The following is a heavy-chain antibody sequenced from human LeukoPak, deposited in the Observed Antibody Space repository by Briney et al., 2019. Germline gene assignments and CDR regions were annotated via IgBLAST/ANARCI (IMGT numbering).Heavy chain of an antibody. CDR1: GGSISSGSYY. CDR2: IYYSGST. J-gene: IGHJ4*02. D-gene: IGHD3-22*01. V-gene: IGHV4-61*01. Sequence: SQTLSLTCTVSGGSISSGSYYWSWIRQPPGKGLEWIGYIYYSGSTNYNPSLKSRVTISVDTSKNQFSLNLSSVTAADTAIYYCARVRDSSSGSPRRHFDYWGQGTLVTVSS. CDR3: ARVRDSSSGSPRRHFDY.